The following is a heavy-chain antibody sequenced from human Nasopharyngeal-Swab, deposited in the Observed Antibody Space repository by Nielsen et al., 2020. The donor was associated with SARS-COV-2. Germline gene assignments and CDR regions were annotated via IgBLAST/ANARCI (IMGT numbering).Heavy chain of an antibody. CDR1: GYSFTSYW. J-gene: IGHJ5*02. CDR3: ARQRGIAVAGTNWFDP. CDR2: IDPSDSYT. D-gene: IGHD6-19*01. V-gene: IGHV5-10-1*01. Sequence: GEPLKISCKGSGYSFTSYWISWVRQMPGKGLEWMGKIDPSDSYTNYSPSFQGHVTISADKSISTAYLQWSSLKASDTAMYYCARQRGIAVAGTNWFDPWGQGTLVTVSS.